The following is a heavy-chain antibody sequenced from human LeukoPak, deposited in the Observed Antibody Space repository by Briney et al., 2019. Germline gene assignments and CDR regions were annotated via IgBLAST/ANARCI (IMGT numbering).Heavy chain of an antibody. CDR1: GGSISSGGYY. V-gene: IGHV4-31*03. CDR2: IYYSGST. CDR3: ARGWYSYGDDY. J-gene: IGHJ4*02. Sequence: SETLSLTCTVSGGSISSGGYYWRWIRQHPGKGLEWIGYIYYSGSTYYNPSLKSRVTISVDTSKNQFSLKPSSVTAADTAVYYCARGWYSYGDDYWGQGTLVTVSS. D-gene: IGHD5-18*01.